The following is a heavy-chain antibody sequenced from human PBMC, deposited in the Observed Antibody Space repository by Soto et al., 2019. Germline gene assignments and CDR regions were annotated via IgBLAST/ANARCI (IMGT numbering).Heavy chain of an antibody. Sequence: AAVKVSCKASGYTSADFGISWVRQAPGQGLEWMGWVSGNNGASNPAPKVQGRITMTLDTSTGVSYMALRSLRSDDTAIYSCVRDQNYFRVHGNWFDSWGQGTLVTVSS. CDR1: GYTSADFG. CDR2: VSGNNGAS. D-gene: IGHD1-7*01. J-gene: IGHJ5*01. V-gene: IGHV1-18*04. CDR3: VRDQNYFRVHGNWFDS.